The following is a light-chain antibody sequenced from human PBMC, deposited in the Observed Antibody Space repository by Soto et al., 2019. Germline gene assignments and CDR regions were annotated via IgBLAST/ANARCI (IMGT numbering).Light chain of an antibody. V-gene: IGKV1-9*01. CDR3: QQLNSYPVT. J-gene: IGKJ4*01. Sequence: DIQLTQSPSFLSASVGDRVTISCRASQGVSSYLAWYQQRPGKAPKLLIYKASTLKSGVPSRFSGSGSGTEFTLTISSLQPEDFATYYCQQLNSYPVTFGGGTKVDIK. CDR1: QGVSSY. CDR2: KAS.